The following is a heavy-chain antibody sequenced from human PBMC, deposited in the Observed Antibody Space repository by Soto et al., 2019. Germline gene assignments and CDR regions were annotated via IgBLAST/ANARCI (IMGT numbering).Heavy chain of an antibody. CDR1: GASISSYH. CDR3: AAAVPAEYVFPYYYMDV. J-gene: IGHJ6*03. CDR2: IYYSGSA. V-gene: IGHV4-59*01. Sequence: QVQLQESGPGLVKPSETLSLTCTVSGASISSYHWSWIRQTPGKGLEWIGYIYYSGSANYNPSRTSRVTFSVDTSKNQVSLKLSSVTAADTGVYYCAAAVPAEYVFPYYYMDVWGKGTTVTVSS. D-gene: IGHD3-16*01.